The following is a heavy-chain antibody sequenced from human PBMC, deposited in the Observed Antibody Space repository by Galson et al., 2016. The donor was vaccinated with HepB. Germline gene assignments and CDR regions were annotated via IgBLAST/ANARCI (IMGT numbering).Heavy chain of an antibody. CDR3: AKDVVVAASYHYYYYAMDV. CDR1: GFSFSTYG. Sequence: SLRLSCAASGFSFSTYGMHWVRQAPGKGLEWVAAISFDGSNPSYGDFVKGRFTISRDNSKNTLFLQMNSLRAEDTVVYYCAKDVVVAASYHYYYYAMDVWGQGTTVTVSS. J-gene: IGHJ6*02. D-gene: IGHD2-15*01. V-gene: IGHV3-30*18. CDR2: ISFDGSNP.